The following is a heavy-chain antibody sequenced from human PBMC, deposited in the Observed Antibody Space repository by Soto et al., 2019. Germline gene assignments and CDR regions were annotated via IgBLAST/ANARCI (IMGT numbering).Heavy chain of an antibody. D-gene: IGHD1-7*01. CDR2: TNHGNGNT. J-gene: IGHJ5*02. CDR3: ARDFSVGSTGTTNWVDP. CDR1: GYTFTSYG. V-gene: IGHV1-3*01. Sequence: APVKVPSTASGYTFTSYGIICVRPAPGQMLERMGWTNHGNGNTNYSQKFQSRVTITRDTSASRAYMELSSLGSEDTAVYYCARDFSVGSTGTTNWVDPWGRGSLVTVSS.